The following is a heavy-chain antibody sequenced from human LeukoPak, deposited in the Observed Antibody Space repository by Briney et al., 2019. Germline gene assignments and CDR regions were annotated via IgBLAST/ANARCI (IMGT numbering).Heavy chain of an antibody. V-gene: IGHV3-66*03. Sequence: GGSLRLSCAASGFIVSTKYMSWVRQAPGKGLEWVSAIYSNDNTYYADPVKGRFTISRDNSKNTLYLQMNSLRAEDTAVYYCVKGGGIPSNDAFDIWGQGTMVTVSS. CDR3: VKGGGIPSNDAFDI. CDR1: GFIVSTKY. D-gene: IGHD2-15*01. J-gene: IGHJ3*02. CDR2: IYSNDNT.